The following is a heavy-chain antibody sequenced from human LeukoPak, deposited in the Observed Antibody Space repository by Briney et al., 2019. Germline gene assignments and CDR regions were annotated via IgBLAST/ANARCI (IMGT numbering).Heavy chain of an antibody. V-gene: IGHV4-61*02. CDR1: GGSISSGSYD. CDR3: ARDPGYSSGWLDY. CDR2: IYTSGST. Sequence: SETLSLTCTVSGGSISSGSYDWSWIRQPAGKGLEWIGRIYTSGSTNYNPSLKSRVTISVDTSKNQFSLKLSSVTAADTAVYYCARDPGYSSGWLDYWGQGTLVTVSS. D-gene: IGHD6-19*01. J-gene: IGHJ4*02.